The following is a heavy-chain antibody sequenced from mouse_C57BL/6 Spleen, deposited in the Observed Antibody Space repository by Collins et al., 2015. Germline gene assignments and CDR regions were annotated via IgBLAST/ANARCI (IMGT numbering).Heavy chain of an antibody. D-gene: IGHD1-1*01. J-gene: IGHJ2*01. CDR3: ARWITTRYFDY. CDR1: GYSITSDYA. V-gene: IGHV3-2*02. Sequence: DVQLQESGPGLVKPSQSLSLTCTVTGYSITSDYAWNWIRQFPGNKLEWMGYISYSGSTSYNPSLKSRISITRDTSKNQFFLQLNSVTTEDTATYYCARWITTRYFDYWGQGTTLTVSS. CDR2: ISYSGST.